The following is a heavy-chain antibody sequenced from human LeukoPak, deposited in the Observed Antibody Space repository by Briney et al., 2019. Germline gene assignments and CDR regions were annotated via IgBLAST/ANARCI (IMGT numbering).Heavy chain of an antibody. CDR2: ISGSAHST. CDR3: AKDSPIGYCSGGSCWGRGDY. D-gene: IGHD2-15*01. J-gene: IGHJ4*02. V-gene: IGHV3-23*01. CDR1: GFTFSSYA. Sequence: GGSLRLSCAASGFTFSSYAMTWVRQAPGKGLEWVSAISGSAHSTYYADSVKGRFTISRDNSKNTLYLQMNSLRAEDTAVYYCAKDSPIGYCSGGSCWGRGDYWGQGTLVTVSS.